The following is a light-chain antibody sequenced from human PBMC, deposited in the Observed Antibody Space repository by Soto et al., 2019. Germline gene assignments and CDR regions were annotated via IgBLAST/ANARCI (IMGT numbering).Light chain of an antibody. Sequence: QCALIQPASVSGSPGQSITISCTGTSGDVGGYNYVSWYQQHPGKAPKLMIYDVSKRPSGVPDRFSGSNSGNTASLTISGLQAEDEADYYCRSYAGRYSYVFGTGTKVTV. V-gene: IGLV2-11*01. CDR3: RSYAGRYSYV. CDR1: SGDVGGYNY. CDR2: DVS. J-gene: IGLJ1*01.